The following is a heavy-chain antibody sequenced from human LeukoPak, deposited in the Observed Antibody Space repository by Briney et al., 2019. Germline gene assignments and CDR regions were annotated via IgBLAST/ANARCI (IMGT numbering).Heavy chain of an antibody. J-gene: IGHJ4*02. D-gene: IGHD6-13*01. Sequence: PSETLSLTCAVSGGSISSSNWWSWVRQPPGKGLEWIGEIYHSGSTNYNPSLKSRVTISVDTSKNQFSLKLSSVTAADTAVYYCARGIWGIAAGQFDYWGQGTLVTVSS. V-gene: IGHV4-4*02. CDR2: IYHSGST. CDR1: GGSISSSNW. CDR3: ARGIWGIAAGQFDY.